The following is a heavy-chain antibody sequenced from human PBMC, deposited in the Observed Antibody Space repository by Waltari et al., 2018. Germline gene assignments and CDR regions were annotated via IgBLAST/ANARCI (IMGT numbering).Heavy chain of an antibody. D-gene: IGHD3-3*01. CDR3: AHRRRGFGSGPSPAFDI. Sequence: QITLKESGPTLVKPTQTLTLTCTFSGFSLSTSGVGVGWILQHPGKALEWLALIYWNDDKRYSPSLKSRLTITKDTSKNQVVLTMTNMDPVDTATYYCAHRRRGFGSGPSPAFDIWGQGTMVTVSS. CDR1: GFSLSTSGVG. CDR2: IYWNDDK. V-gene: IGHV2-5*01. J-gene: IGHJ3*02.